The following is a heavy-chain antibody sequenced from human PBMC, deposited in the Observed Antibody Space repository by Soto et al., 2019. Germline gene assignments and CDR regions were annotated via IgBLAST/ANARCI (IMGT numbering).Heavy chain of an antibody. CDR3: ARRQISPPTRGAASARGGMDV. CDR1: GFKFNNYG. CDR2: IWNDGNGY. V-gene: IGHV3-33*01. Sequence: QVQLVESGGGVVQPGRSLRLSCAASGFKFNNYGMHWVRQAPGKGLEWVAVIWNDGNGYYYANSVKGRFTISRDNSKNTLYLQMSSLRAGDTAVYYCARRQISPPTRGAASARGGMDVWGQGTTVTVSS. D-gene: IGHD6-13*01. J-gene: IGHJ6*02.